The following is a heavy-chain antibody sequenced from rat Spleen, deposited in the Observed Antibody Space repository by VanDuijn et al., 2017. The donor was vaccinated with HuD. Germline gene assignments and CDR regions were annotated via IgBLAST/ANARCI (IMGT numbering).Heavy chain of an antibody. Sequence: EVQLVESGGGLVQPGRSLRLSCVASGFTFDYYWMTWIRQAPGRGLEWVASITNTGSRTYYPDSVKGRFTISRDDAENTVYLQMNSLRSEDTATYYCAKDLDYGPDYWGQGVMVTVSS. D-gene: IGHD1-11*01. J-gene: IGHJ2*01. V-gene: IGHV5-31*01. CDR2: ITNTGSRT. CDR1: GFTFDYYW. CDR3: AKDLDYGPDY.